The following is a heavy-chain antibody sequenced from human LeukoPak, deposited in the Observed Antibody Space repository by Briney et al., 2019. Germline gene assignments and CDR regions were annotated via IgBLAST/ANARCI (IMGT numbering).Heavy chain of an antibody. D-gene: IGHD2-15*01. Sequence: GASVKVSCKASGYTFTGYYMHWVRQAPRQGLEWMGWINPNSGDTKYAQKFQGRVTMTRDTSISTTYMELSSLGSDDTAVYYCARVSTVAATFDYWGQGTLVTVSS. J-gene: IGHJ4*02. CDR1: GYTFTGYY. CDR3: ARVSTVAATFDY. CDR2: INPNSGDT. V-gene: IGHV1-2*02.